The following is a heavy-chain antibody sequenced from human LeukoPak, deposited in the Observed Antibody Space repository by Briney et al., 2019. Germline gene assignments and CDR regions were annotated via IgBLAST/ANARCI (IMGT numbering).Heavy chain of an antibody. D-gene: IGHD3-16*01. CDR2: FHNSGTS. CDR1: DDSISDYY. V-gene: IGHV4-59*01. Sequence: SETLSLTCTVSDDSISDYYRGWLRQPPGKGREGVGYFHNSGTSTYNPSLTSRVTISAYTSKNQFSLKLNSLTTADTAVYYCTRGAGWLIDYWGQGILVTVSS. J-gene: IGHJ4*02. CDR3: TRGAGWLIDY.